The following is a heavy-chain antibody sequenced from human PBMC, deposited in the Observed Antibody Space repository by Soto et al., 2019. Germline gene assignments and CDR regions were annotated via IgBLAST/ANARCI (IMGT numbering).Heavy chain of an antibody. J-gene: IGHJ4*02. V-gene: IGHV1-69*04. CDR1: GGTFSSYT. D-gene: IGHD6-19*01. Sequence: SVKVSCKASGGTFSSYTISWVRQAPGQGLEWMGRIIPILGIANYAQKFQGRVTITADRSTSTAYMELSSLRSEDTAVYYCARDGIAVASLLSYWGQGTLVPVSS. CDR3: ARDGIAVASLLSY. CDR2: IIPILGIA.